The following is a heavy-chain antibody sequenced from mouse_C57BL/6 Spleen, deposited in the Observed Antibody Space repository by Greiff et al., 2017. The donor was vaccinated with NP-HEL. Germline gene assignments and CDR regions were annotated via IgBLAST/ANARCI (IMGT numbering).Heavy chain of an antibody. CDR2: ISSGSSTI. V-gene: IGHV5-17*01. CDR1: GFTFSDYG. D-gene: IGHD2-4*01. Sequence: VQLQQSGGGLVKPGGSLKLSCAASGFTFSDYGMHWVRQAPEKGLEWVAYISSGSSTIYYADTVKGRFTISRDNAKNTRFLQMTSLRSEDTAMYYCARRDDYAWFAYWGQGTLVTVSA. CDR3: ARRDDYAWFAY. J-gene: IGHJ3*01.